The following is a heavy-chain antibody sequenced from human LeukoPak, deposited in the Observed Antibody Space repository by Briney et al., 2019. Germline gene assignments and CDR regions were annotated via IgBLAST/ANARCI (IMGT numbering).Heavy chain of an antibody. Sequence: ASVKVSCKASGYTFTGYYMHWVRQAPGQGLEWMGWINPNSGGTNYAQKLQGRVTMTRDTSISTAYMELSRLRSDDTAVYYCARGHKGNDPSSDFDLWGRGTLVTVSS. V-gene: IGHV1-2*02. CDR3: ARGHKGNDPSSDFDL. J-gene: IGHJ2*01. CDR2: INPNSGGT. D-gene: IGHD1-1*01. CDR1: GYTFTGYY.